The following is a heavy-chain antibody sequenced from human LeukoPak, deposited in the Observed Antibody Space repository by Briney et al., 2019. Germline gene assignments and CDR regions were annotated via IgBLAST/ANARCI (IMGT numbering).Heavy chain of an antibody. J-gene: IGHJ4*02. V-gene: IGHV3-23*01. CDR3: AKGFDYAVWYYFDY. CDR1: GFTFISYA. D-gene: IGHD4-17*01. CDR2: ISGSGGST. Sequence: GGSLRLSCAASGFTFISYAMSWVRQAPGKGLEWVSAISGSGGSTYYADSVKGRFTISRDNSKNTLYLQMNSLRAEDTAVYYCAKGFDYAVWYYFDYWGQGTLVTVSS.